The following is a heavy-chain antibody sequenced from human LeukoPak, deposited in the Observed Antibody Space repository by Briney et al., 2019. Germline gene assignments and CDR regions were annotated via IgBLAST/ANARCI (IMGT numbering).Heavy chain of an antibody. CDR2: ISSSSSYI. J-gene: IGHJ4*02. CDR3: ARDWYCYDSSGYYDY. Sequence: GGSLRLSCAASGFTFSSYSMNWVRQAPGKGLEWVSSISSSSSYIYYADSVKGRFTISRDNAKNSLYLQMNSLRAEDTAVYYCARDWYCYDSSGYYDYWGQGTLVTVSS. V-gene: IGHV3-21*01. D-gene: IGHD3-22*01. CDR1: GFTFSSYS.